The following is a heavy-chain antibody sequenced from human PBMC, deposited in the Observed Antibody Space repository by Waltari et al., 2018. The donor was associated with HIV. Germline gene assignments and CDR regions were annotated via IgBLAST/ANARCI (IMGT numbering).Heavy chain of an antibody. CDR3: ARALWSGYYTPYYFDY. J-gene: IGHJ4*02. CDR1: GYTFTCSG. Sequence: QVQLVQSGAEVKKPAASVKVSCKPSGYTFTCSGISWVRPAPGQGLEWMGWISAYNGHTNDAQKLQGRVTMTTDTSTSTAYMDLRSLRSDDTAFYYCARALWSGYYTPYYFDYWGQGTLVTVSS. D-gene: IGHD3-3*01. CDR2: ISAYNGHT. V-gene: IGHV1-18*01.